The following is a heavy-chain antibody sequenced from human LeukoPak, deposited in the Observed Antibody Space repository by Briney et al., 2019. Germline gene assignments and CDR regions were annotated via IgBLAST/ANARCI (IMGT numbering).Heavy chain of an antibody. Sequence: GASVKVSCKASGYTFTSYGIGWVRQAPGQGLEWMGWISAYNGNTNYAQKLQGRVTMTTDTSTSTAYMQLEGLRSDHAILYDSATSGLADPFEHSGQDPLVTVSS. D-gene: IGHD3-10*01. CDR3: ATSGLADPFEH. CDR1: GYTFTSYG. J-gene: IGHJ1*01. CDR2: ISAYNGNT. V-gene: IGHV1-18*01.